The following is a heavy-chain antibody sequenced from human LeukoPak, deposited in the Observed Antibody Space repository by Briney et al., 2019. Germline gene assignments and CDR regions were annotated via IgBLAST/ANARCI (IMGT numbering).Heavy chain of an antibody. CDR2: ITSAGNT. CDR3: AKGGGPYHLPTDY. D-gene: IGHD2-2*01. Sequence: PGGSLRLSCAASGFTFSSYEMNCVRQAPGKGLEWVSAITSAGNTYYADSVKGRFTISRDSSKNTLYLQMNSLRSEDTAVYYCAKGGGPYHLPTDYWGQGTLVTVSS. J-gene: IGHJ4*02. V-gene: IGHV3-23*01. CDR1: GFTFSSYE.